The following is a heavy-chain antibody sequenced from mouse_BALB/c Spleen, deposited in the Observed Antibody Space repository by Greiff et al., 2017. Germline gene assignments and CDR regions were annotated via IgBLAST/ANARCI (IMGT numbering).Heavy chain of an antibody. D-gene: IGHD2-14*01. J-gene: IGHJ1*01. CDR1: GFDFSRYW. CDR2: INPDSSTI. Sequence: EVMLVESGGGLVQPGGSLKLSCAASGFDFSRYWMSWVRQAPGKGLEWIGEINPDSSTINYTPSLKDKFIISRDNAKNTLYLQMSKVRSEDTALYYCARLPPYYRYGGYFDVWGAGTTVTVSS. V-gene: IGHV4-1*02. CDR3: ARLPPYYRYGGYFDV.